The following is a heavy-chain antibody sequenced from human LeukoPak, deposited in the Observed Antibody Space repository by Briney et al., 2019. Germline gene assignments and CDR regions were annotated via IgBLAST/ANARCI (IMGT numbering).Heavy chain of an antibody. CDR2: ISPYSGNA. V-gene: IGHV1-18*01. J-gene: IGHJ4*02. CDR1: GYTFTSYG. CDR3: ARDRLTYDILAELDY. D-gene: IGHD3-9*01. Sequence: ASVKVSCKASGYTFTSYGISWVRQAPGQGLERMGWISPYSGNAYYAQKLQGRVTMTTDTYMSTVYMELRSLRPDDTAVYYCARDRLTYDILAELDYWGQGTLVAVSS.